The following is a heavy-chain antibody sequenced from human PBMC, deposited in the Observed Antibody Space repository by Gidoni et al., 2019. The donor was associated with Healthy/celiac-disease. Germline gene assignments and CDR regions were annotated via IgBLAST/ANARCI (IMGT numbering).Heavy chain of an antibody. J-gene: IGHJ4*02. CDR1: GFTFSNYA. Sequence: QVQLVESGGGVVQPGRSLRLSCAASGFTFSNYAMHWVRQAPGKGLEWVEVISYDGSNQYYADSVKGRFTISRDNAKNTLYLQMNSLRAEDTAVYYCAKVNVLLWFRESDHHFDYWGQETLVTVSS. D-gene: IGHD3-10*01. CDR3: AKVNVLLWFRESDHHFDY. CDR2: ISYDGSNQ. V-gene: IGHV3-30*18.